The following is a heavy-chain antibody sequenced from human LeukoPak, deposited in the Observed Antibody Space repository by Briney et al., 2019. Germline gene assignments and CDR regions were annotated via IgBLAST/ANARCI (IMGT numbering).Heavy chain of an antibody. Sequence: PGGSLRVSCAASGFTFSSFWMSWVRQAPGKGLEWVANIKQDGSEKYYVDSVKGRFTVSRDNAKNSLYLQMNRLRAEDTAVYFCARTGDGTVDYWGQGTLVTVSS. CDR3: ARTGDGTVDY. CDR1: GFTFSSFW. D-gene: IGHD2-8*02. V-gene: IGHV3-7*04. J-gene: IGHJ4*02. CDR2: IKQDGSEK.